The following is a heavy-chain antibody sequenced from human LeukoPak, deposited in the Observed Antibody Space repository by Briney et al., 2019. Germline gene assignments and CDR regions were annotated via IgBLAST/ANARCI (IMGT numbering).Heavy chain of an antibody. CDR2: ISYDGSNK. Sequence: GGSLRLSCAASGFTFSSYGMHWVRQAPGKGLEWVAVISYDGSNKYYADSVKGRFTISRDNSKNTLYLQMNSLRAEDTVVYYCAKDLFDRWAFFGVVIGYYYYGMDVWGQGTTVTVSS. CDR3: AKDLFDRWAFFGVVIGYYYYGMDV. CDR1: GFTFSSYG. D-gene: IGHD3-3*01. V-gene: IGHV3-30*18. J-gene: IGHJ6*02.